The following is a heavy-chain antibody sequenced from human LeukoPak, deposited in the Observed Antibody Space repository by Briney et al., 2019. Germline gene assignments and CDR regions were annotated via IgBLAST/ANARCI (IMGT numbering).Heavy chain of an antibody. CDR2: IHYSGST. CDR1: GGSISSYY. Sequence: SETLSLTCTVSGGSISSYYWSWIRQPPGKGLEWIGYIHYSGSTNYHPSLKSRVTISVDTSKNQFSLKLSSVTAADTAVYYCARSSEVATIDYWGQGTLVTVSS. V-gene: IGHV4-59*08. CDR3: ARSSEVATIDY. J-gene: IGHJ4*02. D-gene: IGHD5-12*01.